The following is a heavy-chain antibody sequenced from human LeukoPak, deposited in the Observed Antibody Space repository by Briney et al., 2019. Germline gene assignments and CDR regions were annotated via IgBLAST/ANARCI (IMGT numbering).Heavy chain of an antibody. J-gene: IGHJ4*02. Sequence: GASLKVSCKASVYTFTRYYMHWVRQAPGQELEWMGIINPSGGSTSYAQKFQGRVTMTRDTSTSTVYMELSSLRSEDTAVYYCERGSYGYGDYWGQGTVVTVSS. CDR3: ERGSYGYGDY. CDR1: VYTFTRYY. V-gene: IGHV1-46*01. CDR2: INPSGGST. D-gene: IGHD5-18*01.